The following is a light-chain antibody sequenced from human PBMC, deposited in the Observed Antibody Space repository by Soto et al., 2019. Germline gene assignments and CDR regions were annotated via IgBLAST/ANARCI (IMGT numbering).Light chain of an antibody. V-gene: IGLV7-43*01. CDR2: STS. CDR3: LLYYCGVQLI. Sequence: QAVVTQEPSLTVSPGGTVTLTCASSTGAVTGGYYPNWFQRKPGQAPRPLIYSTSNKHSWTPARFSGSLLGGKAALTLSAVQPEDEADYYCLLYYCGVQLIFGGGTKMTVL. J-gene: IGLJ2*01. CDR1: TGAVTGGYY.